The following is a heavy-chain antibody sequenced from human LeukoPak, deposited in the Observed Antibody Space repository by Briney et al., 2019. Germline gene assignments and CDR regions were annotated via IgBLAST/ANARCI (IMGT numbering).Heavy chain of an antibody. Sequence: GGSLRLSCAASGFTFSSYAMSWVRQAPGKGLEWVSAISGSGGSTYYADSVKGRFTISRDNSRNTLYLQMNSLRAEDTAVYHCAKDLPYYDFWSGYSAFDYWGQGTLVTVSS. V-gene: IGHV3-23*01. D-gene: IGHD3-3*01. CDR3: AKDLPYYDFWSGYSAFDY. J-gene: IGHJ4*02. CDR2: ISGSGGST. CDR1: GFTFSSYA.